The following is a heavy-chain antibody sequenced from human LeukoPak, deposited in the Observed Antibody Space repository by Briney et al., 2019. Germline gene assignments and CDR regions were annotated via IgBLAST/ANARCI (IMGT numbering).Heavy chain of an antibody. CDR3: ARHPRRQLGAVY. V-gene: IGHV4-59*08. D-gene: IGHD1-26*01. Sequence: SETLSLTCTVSGDSISSYYWTWIRQPPGKGLEWIGSTFYSGSANYSPSLKSRVTISVDTSKSQFSLRLGSVTAADTAVYYCARHPRRQLGAVYRGQGILVTVSS. J-gene: IGHJ4*02. CDR1: GDSISSYY. CDR2: TFYSGSA.